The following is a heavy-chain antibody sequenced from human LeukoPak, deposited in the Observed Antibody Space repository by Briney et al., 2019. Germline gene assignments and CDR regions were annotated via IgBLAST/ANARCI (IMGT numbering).Heavy chain of an antibody. D-gene: IGHD2-2*01. CDR2: IYYRGST. V-gene: IGHV4-59*01. J-gene: IGHJ3*01. Sequence: NSSETLSLTCTVSGGSISYYYWSWIRQPPGKGLEWIGYIYYRGSTNYNPSLKSRVTISVDTSKNQFSLNLTSVTTADTAVYYCARVSCSSTSCPRRDALDVWGQGTMVTVSS. CDR1: GGSISYYY. CDR3: ARVSCSSTSCPRRDALDV.